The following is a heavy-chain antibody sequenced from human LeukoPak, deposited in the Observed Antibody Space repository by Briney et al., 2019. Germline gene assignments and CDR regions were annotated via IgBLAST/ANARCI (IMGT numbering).Heavy chain of an antibody. CDR1: GGSISSGGYY. CDR3: ARGNDYGDYAFDY. V-gene: IGHV4-31*03. CDR2: IYYSGST. D-gene: IGHD4-17*01. Sequence: SETLSLTCTVSGGSISSGGYYWSWIRQHPVKGLEWIGYIYYSGSTYYNPSLKSRVTISVDTSKNQFSLKLSSVTAADTAVYYCARGNDYGDYAFDYWGQGTLVTVSS. J-gene: IGHJ4*02.